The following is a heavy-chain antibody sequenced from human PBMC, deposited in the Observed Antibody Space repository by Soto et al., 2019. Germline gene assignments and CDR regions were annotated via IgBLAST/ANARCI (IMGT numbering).Heavy chain of an antibody. V-gene: IGHV4-31*03. D-gene: IGHD6-13*01. Sequence: QVQLQESGPGLVKPSQTLSLTCTVSGGSISSGGYYWSWIRQHPGKGLEWIGYIYYSGSTYYNPSLKSRVTISVDTSKNQFSLKLSSVSAADTAVYYCARDGSSSWLDFDYWGQGTLVTVSS. CDR3: ARDGSSSWLDFDY. CDR1: GGSISSGGYY. CDR2: IYYSGST. J-gene: IGHJ4*02.